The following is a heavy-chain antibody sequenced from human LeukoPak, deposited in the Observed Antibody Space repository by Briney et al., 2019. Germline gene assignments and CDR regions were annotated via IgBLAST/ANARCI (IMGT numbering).Heavy chain of an antibody. CDR1: GFTFSSSA. CDR3: AKGYVTTGYFDY. CDR2: ISGGSTT. J-gene: IGHJ4*02. D-gene: IGHD3-16*01. Sequence: QPGESLRLSCAASGFTFSSSAISWVRQAPGKGLEWVSAISGGSTTYYADSVKGRFTISRDNSKNTLFLQMNSLRAEDTALYYCAKGYVTTGYFDYWGQGTLVTVSS. V-gene: IGHV3-23*01.